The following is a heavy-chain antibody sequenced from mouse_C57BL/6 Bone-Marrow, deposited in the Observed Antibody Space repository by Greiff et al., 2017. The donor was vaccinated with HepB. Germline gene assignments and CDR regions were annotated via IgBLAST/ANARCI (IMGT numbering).Heavy chain of an antibody. CDR1: GFSLTSYG. D-gene: IGHD1-1*01. CDR3: AKNDYGSSYGFAY. CDR2: IWRGGST. Sequence: VQLVESGPGLVQPSQSLSITCTVSGFSLTSYGVHWVRQSPGKGLEWLGVIWRGGSTDYNAAFMSRLSSTKDNSKSQVFFKMNSLQADDTAIYYCAKNDYGSSYGFAYWGQGTLVTVSA. J-gene: IGHJ3*01. V-gene: IGHV2-5*01.